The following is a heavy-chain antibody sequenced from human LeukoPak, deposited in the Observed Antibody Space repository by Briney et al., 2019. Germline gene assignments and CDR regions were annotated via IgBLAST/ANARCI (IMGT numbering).Heavy chain of an antibody. D-gene: IGHD1-26*01. J-gene: IGHJ4*02. CDR1: GFTFSTSG. V-gene: IGHV3-48*02. Sequence: PGESLRLSCAASGFTFSTSGMNWVRQAPGKGLEWVSYISSSGSPIYYADSVKGRFTISRDNAKNSLYLQMNSLRDEDTAVYYCARNTPGRVYFDYWGQGTLVTVSS. CDR2: ISSSGSPI. CDR3: ARNTPGRVYFDY.